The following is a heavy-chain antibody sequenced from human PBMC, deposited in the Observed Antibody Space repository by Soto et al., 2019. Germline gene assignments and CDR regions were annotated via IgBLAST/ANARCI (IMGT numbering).Heavy chain of an antibody. Sequence: ASVKVSCKASGYTFTSYAMHWVRQAPGQRLEWMGWINAGNGNTKYSQKFQGRVTITRDTSASTAYMELSSLRSEDTAVYYCARDREMSRYNWFDPWGQGTLVTVSS. CDR1: GYTFTSYA. V-gene: IGHV1-3*01. CDR2: INAGNGNT. J-gene: IGHJ5*02. CDR3: ARDREMSRYNWFDP.